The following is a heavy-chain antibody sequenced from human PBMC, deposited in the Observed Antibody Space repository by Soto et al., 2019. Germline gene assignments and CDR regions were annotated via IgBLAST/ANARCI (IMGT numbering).Heavy chain of an antibody. V-gene: IGHV1-18*04. CDR2: ISAYNGNT. CDR1: GYTLTIYG. Sequence: ASVKVSFKASGYTLTIYGISWVRQAPGQGLEWMGWISAYNGNTNYAQKLQGRVTMTTDTSTSKAYMELRSLRSDDTAVYYCTRGPYYDFWSGYYSDWWFDPWGQGTLVTVSS. D-gene: IGHD3-3*01. CDR3: TRGPYYDFWSGYYSDWWFDP. J-gene: IGHJ5*02.